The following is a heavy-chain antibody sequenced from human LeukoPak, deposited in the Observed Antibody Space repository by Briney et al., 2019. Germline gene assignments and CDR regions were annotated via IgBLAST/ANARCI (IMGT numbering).Heavy chain of an antibody. Sequence: GRSLRLSCEASGFAFSSYAMHWVRQAPGKGLEGVAVISYDGTNKYYADSVKGRFTISRDNSKNTVFLQMSSLRAEDTAVYYCARDPLRERQTGYFDSWGQGTLVTVSS. CDR2: ISYDGTNK. J-gene: IGHJ4*02. CDR3: ARDPLRERQTGYFDS. CDR1: GFAFSSYA. D-gene: IGHD1-26*01. V-gene: IGHV3-30*04.